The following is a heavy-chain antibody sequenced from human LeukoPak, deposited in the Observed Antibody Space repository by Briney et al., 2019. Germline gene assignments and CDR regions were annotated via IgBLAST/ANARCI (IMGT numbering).Heavy chain of an antibody. J-gene: IGHJ3*02. D-gene: IGHD2-15*01. CDR3: ARDLSYCCGGSCYSGEVFDI. CDR1: GFTFSSYS. V-gene: IGHV3-21*01. Sequence: PGGSLRLSCAASGFTFSSYSMNWVRQAAGKGLEWVSSISSSRSYIYYAASMKGRFTISRDNAKNSLYLQMNSLRAEYTAVYYCARDLSYCCGGSCYSGEVFDIWGQGTMVTVSS. CDR2: ISSSRSYI.